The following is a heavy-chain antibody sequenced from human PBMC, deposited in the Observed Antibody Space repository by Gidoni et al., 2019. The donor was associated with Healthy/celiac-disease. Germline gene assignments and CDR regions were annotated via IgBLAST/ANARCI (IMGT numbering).Heavy chain of an antibody. V-gene: IGHV4-59*01. J-gene: IGHJ6*02. Sequence: QVQLQESGPGLVKPSETLSLTCTVSGASISRYYWSWIRQPPGKGLEWIWYIYYSGSTNYNPSLKSRVTISVDTSKNQFSLKLSSVTAADTAVYYCARGEMVRGVTHYYYYGMDVWGQGTTVTVSS. CDR2: IYYSGST. CDR3: ARGEMVRGVTHYYYYGMDV. D-gene: IGHD3-10*01. CDR1: GASISRYY.